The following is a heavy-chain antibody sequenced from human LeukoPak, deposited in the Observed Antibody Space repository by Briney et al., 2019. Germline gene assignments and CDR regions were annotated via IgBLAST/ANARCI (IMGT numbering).Heavy chain of an antibody. V-gene: IGHV3-64*04. D-gene: IGHD4-17*01. CDR2: ISSNGGST. Sequence: GGSLRLSCSASGFTFSNYPMHWVRQAPGKGLQYVSAISSNGGSTYYADSVKGRFTISRDNSKNTLYLQMNSLRAEDTAVYYCAKSYGDYGSLFDYWGQGTLVTVSS. CDR1: GFTFSNYP. J-gene: IGHJ4*02. CDR3: AKSYGDYGSLFDY.